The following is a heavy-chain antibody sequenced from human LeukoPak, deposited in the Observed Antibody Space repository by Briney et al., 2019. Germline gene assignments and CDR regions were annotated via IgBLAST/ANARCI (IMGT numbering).Heavy chain of an antibody. CDR1: GASISGGTYY. CDR3: ARGPRITIFGVKKAGFDP. V-gene: IGHV4-39*07. J-gene: IGHJ5*02. Sequence: SETLSLTCSVSGASISGGTYYWGWIRQPPGKGLEWIGSIYYTGSTYDNPSLKSRVTISVDTSKNQFSLKLSSVTAADTAVYYCARGPRITIFGVKKAGFDPWGQGTLVTVSS. D-gene: IGHD3-3*01. CDR2: IYYTGST.